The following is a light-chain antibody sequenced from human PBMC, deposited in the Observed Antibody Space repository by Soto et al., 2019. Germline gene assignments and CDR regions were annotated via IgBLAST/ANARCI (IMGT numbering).Light chain of an antibody. CDR1: QSVTSN. CDR2: GAA. V-gene: IGKV3-15*01. Sequence: ETVMTQSPATLSVSPGERATLSCRASQSVTSNLNWSQQKPGQPPRLLIYGAAARVVGIPTRFSGSGSGTEFTLTISSLESEDFAVYYCQQYNNWPPTFGPGTRLDI. CDR3: QQYNNWPPT. J-gene: IGKJ5*01.